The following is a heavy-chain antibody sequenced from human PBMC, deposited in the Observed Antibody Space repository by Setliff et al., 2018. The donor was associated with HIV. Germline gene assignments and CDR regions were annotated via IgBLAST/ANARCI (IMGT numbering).Heavy chain of an antibody. CDR2: IKKDGSDK. Sequence: GGSLRLSCAASGFTFSNSWMTWVRQAPGKGLEWVANIKKDGSDKFYVDSVKGRFAISRDNARNSLYLEMNSLRADDTAVYYCARDFCGSSCSSGYGYFDHWGQGTLVTVSS. CDR3: ARDFCGSSCSSGYGYFDH. J-gene: IGHJ4*02. D-gene: IGHD2-15*01. CDR1: GFTFSNSW. V-gene: IGHV3-7*01.